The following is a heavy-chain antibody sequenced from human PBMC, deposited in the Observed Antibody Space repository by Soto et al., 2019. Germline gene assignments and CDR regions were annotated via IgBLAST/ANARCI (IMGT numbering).Heavy chain of an antibody. CDR1: GYTFTSYG. CDR3: ARGGLSSTSHLIDY. Sequence: ASVKVSCKASGYTFTSYGISWVRQAPGRGREWMGWISAYNGNTNYAQKLQGRVTMTTDTSTSTAYMELRSLRSDDTAVYYCARGGLSSTSHLIDYWGQGTLVTVSS. V-gene: IGHV1-18*01. CDR2: ISAYNGNT. D-gene: IGHD2-2*01. J-gene: IGHJ4*02.